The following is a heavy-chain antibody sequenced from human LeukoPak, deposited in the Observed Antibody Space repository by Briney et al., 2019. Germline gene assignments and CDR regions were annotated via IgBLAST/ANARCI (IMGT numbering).Heavy chain of an antibody. J-gene: IGHJ3*02. V-gene: IGHV3-23*01. CDR1: GFTFSSYG. CDR3: AKGILVGARSGFDI. CDR2: ISGSGGST. D-gene: IGHD1-26*01. Sequence: PGGSLRLSCAASGFTFSSYGMSWVRQAPGKGLEWVSAISGSGGSTYYADSVKGRFTISRDNSKNTLYLQMDSLRADDTAVYYCAKGILVGARSGFDIWGQGTMVTVSS.